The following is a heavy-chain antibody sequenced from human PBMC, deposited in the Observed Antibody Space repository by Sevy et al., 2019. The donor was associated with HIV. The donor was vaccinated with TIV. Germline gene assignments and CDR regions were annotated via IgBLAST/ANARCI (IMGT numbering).Heavy chain of an antibody. V-gene: IGHV4-59*13. CDR2: IYYSGST. Sequence: SETLSLTCTVSGGSISSYYWSWIRQPPGKGLEWIGYIYYSGSTNYNPSLKSRVTISVDMSKNQFSLKLSSVTAADTAMYYCAREEGVARGFDYWGQGTLVTVSS. J-gene: IGHJ4*02. CDR1: GGSISSYY. CDR3: AREEGVARGFDY.